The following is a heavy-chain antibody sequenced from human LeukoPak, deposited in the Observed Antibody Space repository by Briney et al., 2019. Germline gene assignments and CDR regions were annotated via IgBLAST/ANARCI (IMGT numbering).Heavy chain of an antibody. D-gene: IGHD3-16*02. V-gene: IGHV4-34*01. Sequence: SETLSLTCAVYGGSFSGYYWSWIRQPPGKGLEWIGEINHSGSTNYNPSLKSRVTISVDTSKNQFSLKLSSVTAADTAVYYCARRRYDYVWGSYRHNWFDPWGQGTLVTVSS. CDR2: INHSGST. J-gene: IGHJ5*02. CDR3: ARRRYDYVWGSYRHNWFDP. CDR1: GGSFSGYY.